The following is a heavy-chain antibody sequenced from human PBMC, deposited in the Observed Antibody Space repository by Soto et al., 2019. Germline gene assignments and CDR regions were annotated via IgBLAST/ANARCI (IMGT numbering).Heavy chain of an antibody. D-gene: IGHD2-15*01. Sequence: QVQLQESGPGLVKPSETLSLTCTVSAGSITSFYWSWIRQPPGKGLEWIGYIYHTGSTNYNPSLKSRVTILVDTSKNQFSLKLTSVTAADTAVYYCATGGYCSGGSCYSRWGQGTLVTVSS. CDR3: ATGGYCSGGSCYSR. CDR1: AGSITSFY. CDR2: IYHTGST. J-gene: IGHJ4*02. V-gene: IGHV4-59*08.